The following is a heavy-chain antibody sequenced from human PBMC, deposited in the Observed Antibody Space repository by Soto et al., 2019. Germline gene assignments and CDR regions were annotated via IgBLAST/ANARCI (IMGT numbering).Heavy chain of an antibody. V-gene: IGHV4-4*02. J-gene: IGHJ4*02. Sequence: QVQLQESGPGLVKPSGTLSLTCAVSGGSISTSNLWTWVRQPPGKGLEWIGEIYHSGSTNYNPSLKSLVTISVDKSKNPFSLKLNSVTAADTAVYYCARSPRSIAAGGIDYWGQGFLVTVSS. CDR3: ARSPRSIAAGGIDY. CDR1: GGSISTSNL. CDR2: IYHSGST. D-gene: IGHD6-13*01.